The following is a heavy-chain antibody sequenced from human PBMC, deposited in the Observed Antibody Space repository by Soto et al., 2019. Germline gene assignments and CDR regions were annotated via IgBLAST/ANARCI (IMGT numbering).Heavy chain of an antibody. D-gene: IGHD3-3*01. J-gene: IGHJ5*02. CDR3: ATRITVFGLLIPPFDP. CDR1: GGSVNGYY. V-gene: IGHV4-34*01. CDR2: INHTGGT. Sequence: SETLSLTCAVYGGSVNGYYWNWIRQPPGKGLEWIGEINHTGGTRYNPSLKSRVTMSVDASKNQFSLRLSSVTAADTAIYYCATRITVFGLLIPPFDPWGQGTQVTVSS.